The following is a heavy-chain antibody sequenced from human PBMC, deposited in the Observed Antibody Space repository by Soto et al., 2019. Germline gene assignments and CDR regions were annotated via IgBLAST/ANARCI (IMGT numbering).Heavy chain of an antibody. CDR2: ISCYNGKT. D-gene: IGHD3-3*01. J-gene: IGHJ6*02. V-gene: IGHV1-18*01. CDR1: GYSFTAYG. CDR3: ARDAPPPELRFLEWHNYDYNGMDV. Sequence: QVQVVQSGDEVKETGASVRVSCKTSGYSFTAYGISWVRQAPGHGLEWMGWISCYNGKTKYAQKVQGRVTMTTDTSTSTAYMEVRSLGSDDTAIYYCARDAPPPELRFLEWHNYDYNGMDVWGQGTTVTVSS.